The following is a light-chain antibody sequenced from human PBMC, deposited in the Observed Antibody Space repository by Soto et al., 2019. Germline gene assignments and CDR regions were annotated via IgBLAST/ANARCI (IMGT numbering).Light chain of an antibody. CDR1: ITDIGAYNY. Sequence: QSVLTQPASVSGSPGQSITISCTGTITDIGAYNYVSWYQQHPGKAPKLMIYGVSSRPSGVSNRFSGSKSGNAAYLTISGLQADDEAEYYCSSNAGSNNYVVFGGGTKLTVL. CDR3: SSNAGSNNYVV. J-gene: IGLJ2*01. V-gene: IGLV2-14*01. CDR2: GVS.